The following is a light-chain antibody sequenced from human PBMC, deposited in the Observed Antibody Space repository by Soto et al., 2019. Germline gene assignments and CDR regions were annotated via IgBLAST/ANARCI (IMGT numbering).Light chain of an antibody. J-gene: IGLJ1*01. V-gene: IGLV1-40*01. Sequence: QSALTQPPSVSGAPGQRVAISCTWSSSNIGAEYDVHWYQQLPGTAPKRLIYGDNNRPSGVPDRFSGSKSGTSASLAITGLQPEDEADYYCQSYDSSLTTFVFGTGTKSPS. CDR2: GDN. CDR1: SSNIGAEYD. CDR3: QSYDSSLTTFV.